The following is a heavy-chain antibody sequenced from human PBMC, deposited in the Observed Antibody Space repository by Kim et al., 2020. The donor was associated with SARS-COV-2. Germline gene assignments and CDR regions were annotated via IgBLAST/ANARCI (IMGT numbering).Heavy chain of an antibody. CDR1: GGSISSSSYY. Sequence: SETLSLTCTVSGGSISSSSYYWGWIRQPPGKGLEWIGSIYYSGSTYYNPSLKSRVTISVDTSKNQFSLKLSSVTAADTAVYYCASHWQQPFYFHHWAQGTLVSVSS. J-gene: IGHJ1*01. V-gene: IGHV4-39*01. CDR3: ASHWQQPFYFHH. D-gene: IGHD6-13*01. CDR2: IYYSGST.